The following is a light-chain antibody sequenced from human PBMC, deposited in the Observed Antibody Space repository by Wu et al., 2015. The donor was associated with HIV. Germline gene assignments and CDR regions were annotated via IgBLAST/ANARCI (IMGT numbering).Light chain of an antibody. V-gene: IGKV3-20*01. J-gene: IGKJ2*01. CDR3: QQGYT. CDR1: QSVNSNY. Sequence: LVLTQSPGTLSLSPGERATLSCRASQSVNSNYLGWYQQKPGQAPRLLIYGAFKRATGMPDRFTGSGSGTDFTLTISRLEPEDFAVYYCQQGYTFGQGTKLEIK. CDR2: GAF.